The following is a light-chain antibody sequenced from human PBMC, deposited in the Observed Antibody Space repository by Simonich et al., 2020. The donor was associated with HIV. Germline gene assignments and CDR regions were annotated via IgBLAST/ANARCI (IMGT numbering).Light chain of an antibody. Sequence: QSALTQPASVSGSPGQSITISCTGTSSDVGGYNYVSWYQQHPGKAPKLMIYDVGRRPSGVSTSFSGSTSGNTASLTISGLQAEDEADYYCSSYTSSSTLVFGGGTKLTVL. V-gene: IGLV2-14*03. CDR2: DVG. CDR3: SSYTSSSTLV. CDR1: SSDVGGYNY. J-gene: IGLJ2*01.